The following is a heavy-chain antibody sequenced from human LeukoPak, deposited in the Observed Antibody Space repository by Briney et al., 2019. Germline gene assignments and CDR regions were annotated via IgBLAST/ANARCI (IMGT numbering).Heavy chain of an antibody. CDR2: INHSGST. Sequence: SETLSLTCAVYGGSFSGYYWSWIRQPPGKGLEWIGEINHSGSTNNNPSLKSRVTISVDTSKNQFSLKMSAVTAADTAVYYCARYSSSRPDYWGQGTLVTVSS. CDR1: GGSFSGYY. D-gene: IGHD6-13*01. CDR3: ARYSSSRPDY. V-gene: IGHV4-34*01. J-gene: IGHJ4*02.